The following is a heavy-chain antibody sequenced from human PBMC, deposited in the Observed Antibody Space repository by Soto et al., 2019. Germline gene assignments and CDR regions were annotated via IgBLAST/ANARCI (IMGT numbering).Heavy chain of an antibody. CDR1: GFTFSSYA. V-gene: IGHV3-23*01. D-gene: IGHD5-12*01. J-gene: IGHJ6*03. Sequence: GGSLRLSCAASGFTFSSYAMSWVRQAPGKGLEWVSAISGSGGSTYYADSVKGRFTISRDNSKDTLYLQMNSLRAEDTAVYYCAKPLSGYDPYYYYYYMDVWGKGTTVTVSS. CDR3: AKPLSGYDPYYYYYYMDV. CDR2: ISGSGGST.